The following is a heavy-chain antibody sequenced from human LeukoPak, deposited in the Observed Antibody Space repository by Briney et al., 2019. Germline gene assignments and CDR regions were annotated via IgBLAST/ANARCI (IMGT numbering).Heavy chain of an antibody. V-gene: IGHV1-46*01. D-gene: IGHD2-15*01. CDR1: GYTFTSYY. J-gene: IGHJ4*02. Sequence: ASVKVSCKASGYTFTSYYMHWVRQAPGQGLEWMGIINPSGGSTSYAQKFQGRVTMTRDTSTSTVYMELGSLRSEDTAVYYCARDSVPATGFDYWGQGTLVTVSS. CDR2: INPSGGST. CDR3: ARDSVPATGFDY.